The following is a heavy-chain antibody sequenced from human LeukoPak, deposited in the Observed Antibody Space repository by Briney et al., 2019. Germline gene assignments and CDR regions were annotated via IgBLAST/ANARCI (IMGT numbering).Heavy chain of an antibody. V-gene: IGHV1-69*01. CDR3: ARGKFDYDYVWGSYRYRSFDY. CDR1: GGTFSSYA. CDR2: IIPIFGTA. D-gene: IGHD3-16*02. Sequence: SVKVSCKASGGTFSSYAISWVRQAPGQGLEWMGGIIPIFGTANYAQKLQGRVTITADESTSTAYMELSSLRSEDTAVYYCARGKFDYDYVWGSYRYRSFDYWGQGTLVTVSS. J-gene: IGHJ4*02.